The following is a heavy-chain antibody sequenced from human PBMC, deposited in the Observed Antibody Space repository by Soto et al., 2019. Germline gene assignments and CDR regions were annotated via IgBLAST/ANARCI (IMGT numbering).Heavy chain of an antibody. V-gene: IGHV1-69*04. CDR3: ARDYGDYYFDY. CDR1: GGTFSSYT. Sequence: SVKVSCKASGGTFSSYTISWVRQAPGQGLEWMGRIIPILGIANYAQKFQGRVTITADKSTSTAYMELSSLRSEDTAVYYCARDYGDYYFDYWGQGTLVTVSS. D-gene: IGHD4-17*01. CDR2: IIPILGIA. J-gene: IGHJ4*02.